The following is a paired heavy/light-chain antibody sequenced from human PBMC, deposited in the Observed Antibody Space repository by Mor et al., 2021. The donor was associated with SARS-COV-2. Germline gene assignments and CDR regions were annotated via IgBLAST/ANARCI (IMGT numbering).Light chain of an antibody. V-gene: IGKV1-5*03. Sequence: DIQMTQSPSTLSASVGDRVTITCRASQSISSWLAWYQQKPGKAPKLLIYKASSLESGVPSRFSGSGSGTEFTLTISSLQPDDFATYYCQQYNSYSTFGQRTKVEIK. J-gene: IGKJ1*01. CDR2: KAS. CDR1: QSISSW. CDR3: QQYNSYST.
Heavy chain of an antibody. V-gene: IGHV1-69*01. Sequence: QVQLVQSGAEVKKPGSSVKVSCKASGGTFSSYAISWVRQAPGQGLEWMGGIIPIFGTANYAQKFQGRVTITADESTSTAYMELSSLRSEDTAVYYCAREGGGSSGYSRVYYYYYGMDVWGQGTTVTVSS. CDR3: AREGGGSSGYSRVYYYYYGMDV. J-gene: IGHJ6*02. D-gene: IGHD3-22*01. CDR2: IIPIFGTA. CDR1: GGTFSSYA.